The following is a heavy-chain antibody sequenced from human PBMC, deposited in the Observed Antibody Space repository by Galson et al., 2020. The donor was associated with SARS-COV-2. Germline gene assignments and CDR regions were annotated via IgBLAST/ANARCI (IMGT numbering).Heavy chain of an antibody. D-gene: IGHD1-26*01. Sequence: SETLSLTCTVSGCSIRSGDHYWRWIRQPAGKGLEWIGRIYTSGRTTGGSTNYNPSLKSRVTISVDTSKNQFSLNLNSVTAADTAVYYCARESRWDLYFDSWGQGTLVTVSS. CDR3: ARESRWDLYFDS. CDR1: GCSIRSGDHY. J-gene: IGHJ4*02. CDR2: IYTSGRTTGGST. V-gene: IGHV4-61*02.